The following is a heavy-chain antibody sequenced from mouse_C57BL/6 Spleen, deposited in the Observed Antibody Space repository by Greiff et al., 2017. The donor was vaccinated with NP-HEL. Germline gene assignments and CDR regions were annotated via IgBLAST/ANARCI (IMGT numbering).Heavy chain of an antibody. Sequence: VQLQQSGAELARPGASVKLSCKASGYTFTSYGISWVKQRTGQGLEWIGEIYPRSGNTYYNEKFKGKATLTADKSSSTAYMELRSLTSADSAVYFCARGADYDEAWFAYWGQGTLVTVSA. V-gene: IGHV1-81*01. CDR3: ARGADYDEAWFAY. CDR2: IYPRSGNT. J-gene: IGHJ3*01. CDR1: GYTFTSYG. D-gene: IGHD2-4*01.